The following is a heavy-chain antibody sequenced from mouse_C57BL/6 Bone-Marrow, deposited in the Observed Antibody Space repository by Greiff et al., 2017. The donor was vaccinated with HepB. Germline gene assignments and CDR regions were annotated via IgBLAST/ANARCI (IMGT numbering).Heavy chain of an antibody. Sequence: VHVKQSGPELVKPGASVKMSCKASGYTFTDYNMHWVKQSHGKSLEWIGYINPNNGGTSYNQKFKGKATLTVNKSSSTAYMELRSLTSEDSAVYYCARSISNYVFYAMDYWGQGTSVTVSS. V-gene: IGHV1-22*01. CDR2: INPNNGGT. CDR3: ARSISNYVFYAMDY. J-gene: IGHJ4*01. CDR1: GYTFTDYN. D-gene: IGHD2-5*01.